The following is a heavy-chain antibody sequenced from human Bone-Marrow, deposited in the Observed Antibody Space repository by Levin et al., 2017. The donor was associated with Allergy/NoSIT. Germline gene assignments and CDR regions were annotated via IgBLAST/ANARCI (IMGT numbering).Heavy chain of an antibody. CDR2: ISYDATNQ. CDR3: ARFVYSGSYFDH. J-gene: IGHJ4*02. V-gene: IGHV3-30*04. D-gene: IGHD1-26*01. CDR1: GFTFKSYA. Sequence: PGGSLRLSCAASGFTFKSYAMYWVRQAPGKGLEWVAGISYDATNQYHADSVKGRFTISRDNSKNSLYLQMNSLTTDDTAVYYCARFVYSGSYFDHWGQGTLVTASS.